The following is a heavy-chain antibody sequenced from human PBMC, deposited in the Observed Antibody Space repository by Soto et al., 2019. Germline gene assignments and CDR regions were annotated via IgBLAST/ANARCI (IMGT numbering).Heavy chain of an antibody. CDR3: ARESGSYDPLDY. Sequence: SETLSLTCTVSGVSISSYYWTWIRQPPGKGLEWIGYIYYSGSTNYNPSLRSRVTISIDTSKNQFSLRLRSVTAADTALYYCARESGSYDPLDYWGQGTLVTVSS. J-gene: IGHJ4*02. CDR1: GVSISSYY. D-gene: IGHD3-16*01. V-gene: IGHV4-59*01. CDR2: IYYSGST.